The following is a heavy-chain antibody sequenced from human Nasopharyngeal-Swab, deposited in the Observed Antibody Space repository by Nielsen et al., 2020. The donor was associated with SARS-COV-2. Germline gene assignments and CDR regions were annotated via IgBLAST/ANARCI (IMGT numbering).Heavy chain of an antibody. Sequence: GESLKISCVASGFLFNRYDMHWVRQAPGKGLEWVAVTSYDESHKYYAGSVHGRFTISRDNSKNTLYLQMYSLTTEDTAVYFCARDPILGPPDYFDYWGRGTLVIVSS. CDR3: ARDPILGPPDYFDY. V-gene: IGHV3-30-3*01. J-gene: IGHJ4*02. CDR1: GFLFNRYD. CDR2: TSYDESHK. D-gene: IGHD1-14*01.